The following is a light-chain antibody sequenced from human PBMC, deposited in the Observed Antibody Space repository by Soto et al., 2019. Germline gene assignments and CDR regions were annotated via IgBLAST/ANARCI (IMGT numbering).Light chain of an antibody. J-gene: IGKJ4*01. V-gene: IGKV1-27*01. CDR3: QKYNSAPLT. Sequence: DIQMTQSPSSLSASVGDRVSITCRASQGISNNLAWYQQKPGKVPEILIYAASTLRSGVPSRFSGGGSGTDFTLTISSLQPGDVATYYCQKYNSAPLTFGGGTKVEIK. CDR2: AAS. CDR1: QGISNN.